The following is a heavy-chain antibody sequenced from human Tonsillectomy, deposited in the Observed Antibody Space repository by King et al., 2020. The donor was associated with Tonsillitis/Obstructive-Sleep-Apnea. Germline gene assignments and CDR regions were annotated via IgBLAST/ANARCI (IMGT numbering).Heavy chain of an antibody. Sequence: MQLVQSGSELKKPGASVRISCKASGYTFSSYALNWVRQAPGQGLEWMGWINTNSGNPKYAQGFTGRFVFSLDTSVSTAFLQINNLKAEDTAVYYCARVAGVVVNMALWGKGPTVTVSS. V-gene: IGHV7-4-1*02. CDR2: INTNSGNP. D-gene: IGHD3-3*01. CDR3: ARVAGVVVNMAL. J-gene: IGHJ6*03. CDR1: GYTFSSYA.